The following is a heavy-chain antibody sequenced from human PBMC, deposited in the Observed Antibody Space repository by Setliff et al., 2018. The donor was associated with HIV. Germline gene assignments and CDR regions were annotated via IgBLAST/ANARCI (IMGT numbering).Heavy chain of an antibody. V-gene: IGHV1-46*01. CDR2: IHPSGGST. D-gene: IGHD2-15*01. J-gene: IGHJ5*02. CDR3: ARVRYCSGGSCYGGEYWFDP. Sequence: ASVKVSCKASGNTFTSYYIHWVRQAPGQGLEWMGVIHPSGGSTSYAQSFQYRVTMTRDTSTSTVYMELSSLRSEDTAVYYCARVRYCSGGSCYGGEYWFDPWGQGTLVTVSS. CDR1: GNTFTSYY.